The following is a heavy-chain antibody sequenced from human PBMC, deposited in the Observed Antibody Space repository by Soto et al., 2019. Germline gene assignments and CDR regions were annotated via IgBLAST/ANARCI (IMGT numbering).Heavy chain of an antibody. CDR1: GFSLSTSGVG. V-gene: IGHV2-5*02. CDR3: PHWPSATGYFDY. D-gene: IGHD3-10*01. J-gene: IGHJ4*02. CDR2: IYWDDDK. Sequence: QITLKESGPTLVKPTQTLTLTCTFSGFSLSTSGVGVGWIRQPPGKALEWLALIYWDDDKRYSPSLKSRLTITKDTSKNHVVLTITNMDPVDTATYYCPHWPSATGYFDYWGQGTLVTVSS.